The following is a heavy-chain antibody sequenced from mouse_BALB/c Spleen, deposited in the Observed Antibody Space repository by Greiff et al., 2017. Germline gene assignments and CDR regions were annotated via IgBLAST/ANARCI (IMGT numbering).Heavy chain of an antibody. CDR1: GFNIKDTY. Sequence: EVQLQQSGAELVKPGASVKLSCTASGFNIKDTYMHWVKQRPEQGLEWIGRIDPANGNTKYDPKFQGKATITADTSSNTAYLQLSSLTSEDTAVYYCARREADGSSYRRYFDVWGAGTTVTVAS. V-gene: IGHV14-3*02. CDR3: ARREADGSSYRRYFDV. D-gene: IGHD1-1*01. J-gene: IGHJ1*01. CDR2: IDPANGNT.